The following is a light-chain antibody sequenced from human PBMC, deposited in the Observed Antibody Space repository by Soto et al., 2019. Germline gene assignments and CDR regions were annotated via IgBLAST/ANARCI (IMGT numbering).Light chain of an antibody. CDR2: KAS. Sequence: DIQMTQSPSTLSVSVGDRVTITCRASQTITTWLAWYQQKPGKAPKLLIYKASDLESGVPSRFSASGSGTEFTLTISSLQPDDSATYYCQQYNVYPWTFGQGTKVEIK. V-gene: IGKV1-5*03. J-gene: IGKJ1*01. CDR1: QTITTW. CDR3: QQYNVYPWT.